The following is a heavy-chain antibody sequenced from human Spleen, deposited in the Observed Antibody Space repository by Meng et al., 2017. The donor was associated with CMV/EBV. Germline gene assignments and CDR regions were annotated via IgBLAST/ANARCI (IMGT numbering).Heavy chain of an antibody. CDR1: GYTFTSYY. J-gene: IGHJ4*02. D-gene: IGHD1-26*01. V-gene: IGHV1-46*01. CDR3: ARDPVGATPFDY. CDR2: INPSGGST. Sequence: QLVRCGAEVKKHGASVKVSCKASGYTFTSYYMHWVRQAPGQGPEWMGIINPSGGSTSYAQKFQGRVTMTRDTSTSTVYMELSSLRSEDTAVYYRARDPVGATPFDYWGQGTLVTVSS.